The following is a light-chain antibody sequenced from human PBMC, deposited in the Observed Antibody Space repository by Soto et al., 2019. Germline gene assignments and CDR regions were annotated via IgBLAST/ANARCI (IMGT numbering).Light chain of an antibody. CDR2: ASS. CDR3: QLYGISPH. J-gene: IGKJ5*01. Sequence: EIVFTQSPGTLSLSPGERATLSCKTSQSRGSNFLAWYQHKPGKAPRLLIYASSNRATGIPDRLSGSASGTDFTITIKRLEPEDSAVYYCQLYGISPHFGQGTRLE. V-gene: IGKV3-20*01. CDR1: QSRGSNF.